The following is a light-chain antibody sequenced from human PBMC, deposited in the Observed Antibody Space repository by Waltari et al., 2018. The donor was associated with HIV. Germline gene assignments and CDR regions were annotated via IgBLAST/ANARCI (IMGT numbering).Light chain of an antibody. Sequence: SYELTQPPSVPVSPGQTARITCSGDVLPKQYASWYQQKPGQAPVVVISKDSERPPGIPERFSGSSSGTTVTLTISGVQAEDEADYYCQSADSSGTYAVFGGGTQLTVL. CDR3: QSADSSGTYAV. CDR1: VLPKQY. J-gene: IGLJ7*01. CDR2: KDS. V-gene: IGLV3-25*03.